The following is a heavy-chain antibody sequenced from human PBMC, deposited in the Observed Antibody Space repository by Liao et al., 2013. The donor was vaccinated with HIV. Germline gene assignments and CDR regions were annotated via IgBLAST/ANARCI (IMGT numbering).Heavy chain of an antibody. CDR2: FYYGGST. V-gene: IGHV4-39*07. D-gene: IGHD3-22*01. CDR1: GGSISSNSYYY. Sequence: QLQLQESGPGLVKPSETLSLTCTVSGGSISSNSYYYWGWIRQPPGKGLEWIGSFYYGGSTYQNPSLKSRVTISVDRSKNQFSLRLSSVTAADTAVYYCARLNYYYDSSGYWTPDYFDFWGQGTLVTVSS. J-gene: IGHJ4*02. CDR3: ARLNYYYDSSGYWTPDYFDF.